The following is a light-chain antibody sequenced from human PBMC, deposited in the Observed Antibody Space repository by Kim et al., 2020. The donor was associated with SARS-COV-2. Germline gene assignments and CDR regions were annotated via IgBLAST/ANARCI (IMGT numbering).Light chain of an antibody. Sequence: GQSVTISCTGTSSDVGGYDYVSWYLQHPGKAPKLMIYDVTRRPSGVPDRLSGSKSGNTASLTISGLQAEDEADYYCCSYAGRYIWVFGGGTQLTVL. J-gene: IGLJ3*02. CDR2: DVT. CDR3: CSYAGRYIWV. V-gene: IGLV2-11*03. CDR1: SSDVGGYDY.